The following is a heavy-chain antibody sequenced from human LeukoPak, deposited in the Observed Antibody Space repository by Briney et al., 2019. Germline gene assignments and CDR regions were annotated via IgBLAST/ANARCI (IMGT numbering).Heavy chain of an antibody. CDR1: GFTFSDYY. CDR3: AKDSMTTVTLD. D-gene: IGHD4-17*01. V-gene: IGHV3-11*01. CDR2: ISFSGSPT. Sequence: KPGGSLRLSCAASGFTFSDYYMSWIRQAPGKGLEWVSYISFSGSPTQYADSVKGRFTISRDNSKNTLYLQMNSLRAEDSAIYYCAKDSMTTVTLDWGQGTLVTVSS. J-gene: IGHJ4*02.